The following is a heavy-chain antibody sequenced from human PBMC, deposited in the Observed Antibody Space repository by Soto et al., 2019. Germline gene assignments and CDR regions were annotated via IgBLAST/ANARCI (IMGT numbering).Heavy chain of an antibody. CDR3: ARADSCYYDSSGSRSDYFDY. V-gene: IGHV1-3*01. J-gene: IGHJ4*02. CDR1: GYTFTSYA. D-gene: IGHD3-22*01. Sequence: GASVKVSCKASGYTFTSYASHWVRQAPGQRLEWMGWINAGNGNTKYSQKFQGRVTITRDASASTAYMELSSLRSEDTAVYYCARADSCYYDSSGSRSDYFDYWGQGTLVTVSS. CDR2: INAGNGNT.